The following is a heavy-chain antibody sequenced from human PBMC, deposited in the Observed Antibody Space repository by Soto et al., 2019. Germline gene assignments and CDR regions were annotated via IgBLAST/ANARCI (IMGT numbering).Heavy chain of an antibody. CDR3: ASLLGGYSYGPRYYYYGMGV. CDR1: GFTFSSYS. J-gene: IGHJ6*02. V-gene: IGHV3-48*02. CDR2: ISSSSSTI. Sequence: EVQLVESGGGLVQPGGSLRLSCAASGFTFSSYSMNWVRQAPGKGLEWVSYISSSSSTIYYADSVKGRFTISRDNAKNSLYLQMNSLRDEDTAVNYCASLLGGYSYGPRYYYYGMGVWGQGTTVTVSS. D-gene: IGHD5-18*01.